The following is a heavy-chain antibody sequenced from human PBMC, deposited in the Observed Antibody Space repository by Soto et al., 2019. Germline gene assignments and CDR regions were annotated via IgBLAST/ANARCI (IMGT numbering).Heavy chain of an antibody. CDR2: IIPIFGTA. CDR1: GGTFSSYA. J-gene: IGHJ6*02. V-gene: IGHV1-69*13. CDR3: ASCIAAAGTIHYYYYGMDV. Sequence: VASVKVSCKASGGTFSSYAISWVRQAPGQGLEWMGGIIPIFGTANYAQKFQGRVTITADESTSTAYMELSSLRSEDTAVYYCASCIAAAGTIHYYYYGMDVWG. D-gene: IGHD6-13*01.